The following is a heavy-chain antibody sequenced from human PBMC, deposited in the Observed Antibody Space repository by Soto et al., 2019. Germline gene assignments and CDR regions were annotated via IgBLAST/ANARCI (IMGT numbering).Heavy chain of an antibody. CDR3: ARNIGVTTNYYGMDV. CDR1: GGSISSGGYY. D-gene: IGHD4-17*01. V-gene: IGHV4-31*03. Sequence: SETLSLTCTVSGGSISSGGYYWSWIRQHPGKGLEWIGYIYYSGSTYYNPSLKSRVTISVDTSKNQFSLKLSSVTAADTAVYYCARNIGVTTNYYGMDVWGQGTTVTVS. J-gene: IGHJ6*02. CDR2: IYYSGST.